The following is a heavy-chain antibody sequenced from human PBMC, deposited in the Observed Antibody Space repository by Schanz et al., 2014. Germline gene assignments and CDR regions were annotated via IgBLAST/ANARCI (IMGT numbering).Heavy chain of an antibody. D-gene: IGHD3-16*02. V-gene: IGHV3-30*04. J-gene: IGHJ5*02. CDR2: ISYDGTNK. CDR3: VRDERVISGVWFDP. Sequence: QVQLVESGGGVVQPGRSLRLSCAASGFTFSSYTMHWVRQAPGTGLEWVAVISYDGTNKYYADSVKGRFTISRDNSKNTLYLQMNSLRADDTAVYYCVRDERVISGVWFDPWGQGTLVTVSS. CDR1: GFTFSSYT.